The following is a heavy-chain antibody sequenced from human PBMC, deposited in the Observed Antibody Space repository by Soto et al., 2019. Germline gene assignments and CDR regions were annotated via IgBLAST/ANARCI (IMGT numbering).Heavy chain of an antibody. D-gene: IGHD2-2*01. CDR1: GYTFSNYG. CDR3: ARVVPGAEAWFGP. Sequence: QVQLVQSGGELKRPGASVKVSCKTSGYTFSNYGITWLRQAPGQPLEWLGWISLYSDGTNYAQKFQGRVSMTKDTSTNTAYMELRSLRSDDTAVYYCARVVPGAEAWFGPWGQGTLVTVSS. V-gene: IGHV1-18*01. CDR2: ISLYSDGT. J-gene: IGHJ5*02.